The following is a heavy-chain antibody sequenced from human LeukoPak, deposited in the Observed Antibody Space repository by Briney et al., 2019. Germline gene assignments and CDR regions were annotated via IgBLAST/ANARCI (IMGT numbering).Heavy chain of an antibody. CDR2: VNPNSGNT. D-gene: IGHD1-26*01. V-gene: IGHV1-8*01. J-gene: IGHJ5*02. CDR1: GYTFTSYD. Sequence: ASVKVSCKASGYTFTSYDINWVRQATGQGLEWMGWVNPNSGNTGYAQKFQGSVTMTRNTSISTAYMELSSLRSEDTAVYYCARVEMWELLGWFDPWGQGTLVTVSS. CDR3: ARVEMWELLGWFDP.